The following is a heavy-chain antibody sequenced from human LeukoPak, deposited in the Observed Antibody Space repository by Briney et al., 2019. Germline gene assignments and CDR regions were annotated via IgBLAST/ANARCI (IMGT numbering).Heavy chain of an antibody. CDR2: FNRNRGGT. J-gene: IGHJ4*02. Sequence: GASVKVSCKASGHTFTGYYMTWVRQAPGQGLECRGWFNRNRGGTNYAQSCQGRVTMTRDTSISTAYVELSRLRSDDTAVHYCARTVGYSSGWYYFDYWGQGTLVTVSS. CDR1: GHTFTGYY. CDR3: ARTVGYSSGWYYFDY. V-gene: IGHV1-2*02. D-gene: IGHD6-19*01.